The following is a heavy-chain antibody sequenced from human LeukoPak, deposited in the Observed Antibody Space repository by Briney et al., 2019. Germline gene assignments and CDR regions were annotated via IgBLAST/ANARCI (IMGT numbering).Heavy chain of an antibody. CDR3: ASAIPAADYYYGMDV. CDR1: GYTFTSYG. CDR2: ISAYNGNT. Sequence: WASVKVSCKASGYTFTSYGISWVRQAPGQGLEWMGWISAYNGNTNYAQKLQGGVTMTTDTSTSTAYMELRSLRSDDTAVYYCASAIPAADYYYGMDVWGQGTTVTVSS. D-gene: IGHD2-2*01. J-gene: IGHJ6*02. V-gene: IGHV1-18*01.